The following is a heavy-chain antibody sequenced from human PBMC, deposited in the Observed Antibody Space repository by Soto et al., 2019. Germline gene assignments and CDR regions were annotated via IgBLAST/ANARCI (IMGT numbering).Heavy chain of an antibody. CDR2: INSDGSST. V-gene: IGHV3-74*01. D-gene: IGHD3-16*01. CDR1: GFTLSTYW. J-gene: IGHJ4*02. Sequence: EVQLVESGGGLVQPGGSLRLSCVASGFTLSTYWMHWVRQAPGKGLVWVSRINSDGSSTTYADSVKGRFIISRDNAKNTLYLQMNSLRADDTAVYYCARDVGSWGVMEAVFDYWGQGTLVTVAS. CDR3: ARDVGSWGVMEAVFDY.